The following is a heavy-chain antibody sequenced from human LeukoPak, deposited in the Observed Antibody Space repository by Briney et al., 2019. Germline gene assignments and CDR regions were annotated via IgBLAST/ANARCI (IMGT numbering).Heavy chain of an antibody. J-gene: IGHJ6*03. CDR2: ISAYNGDT. Sequence: GASVKVSCKASGYTFTSYGISWVRQAPGQGLEWMGWISAYNGDTNYAQMLQGRVTMTTDTSTSTAYMELRSLRSEDTAVYYCARASGSSWYVGVSPSMDVWGKGTTVTVSS. CDR3: ARASGSSWYVGVSPSMDV. D-gene: IGHD6-13*01. CDR1: GYTFTSYG. V-gene: IGHV1-18*01.